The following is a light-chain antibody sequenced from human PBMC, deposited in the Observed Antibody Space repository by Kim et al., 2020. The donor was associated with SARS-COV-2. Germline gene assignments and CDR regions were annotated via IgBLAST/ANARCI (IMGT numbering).Light chain of an antibody. J-gene: IGLJ1*01. CDR3: TTHGGFNYV. Sequence: QSATISCSGTSSDFGGFNYVSWYQQHPGKAPKLIIYEVIKRPSGVPDRFSGSRSGYTASLTISGLQAEDEADYYCTTHGGFNYVFGTGTKVTVL. V-gene: IGLV2-8*01. CDR2: EVI. CDR1: SSDFGGFNY.